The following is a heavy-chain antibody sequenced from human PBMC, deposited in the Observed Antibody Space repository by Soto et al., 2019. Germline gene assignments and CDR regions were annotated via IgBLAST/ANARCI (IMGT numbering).Heavy chain of an antibody. D-gene: IGHD4-17*01. CDR2: IGGGGGKT. CDR1: GFTFSSYA. CDR3: AKSSVSTPYYGLDV. V-gene: IGHV3-23*01. J-gene: IGHJ6*02. Sequence: GGSLRLSCAASGFTFSSYAMSWVRQAPGKGLEWVSAIGGGGGKTYYADSVKGRFTISRDNSKNTLFLQMNNLRVEDTAIYYCAKSSVSTPYYGLDVWGQGTTVTVSS.